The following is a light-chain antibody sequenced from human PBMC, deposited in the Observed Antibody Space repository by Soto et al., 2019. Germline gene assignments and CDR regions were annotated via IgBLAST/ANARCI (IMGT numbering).Light chain of an antibody. CDR2: GNS. V-gene: IGLV1-40*01. CDR1: SSNIGAGYD. CDR3: XXXXXXXXXXV. J-gene: IGLJ3*02. Sequence: QAVVTQPPSVSGAPGQRVTISCTGSSSNIGAGYDVHWYQQLPGTAPKLLIYGNSNRPSGVPDRFSGSKSGTSASLAITGXXXXXXXXXXXXXXXXXXXXXVXGGGT.